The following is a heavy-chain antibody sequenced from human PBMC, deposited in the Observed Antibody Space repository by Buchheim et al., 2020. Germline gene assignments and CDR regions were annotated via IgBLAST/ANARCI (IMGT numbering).Heavy chain of an antibody. CDR2: ISYDGSNK. CDR3: ARDKGWLATTPRDYYYGMDV. V-gene: IGHV3-30*04. CDR1: GFTFSSYA. D-gene: IGHD5-12*01. J-gene: IGHJ6*02. Sequence: QVQLVESGGGVVQPGRSLRLSCAASGFTFSSYAMHWVRQAPGKGLEWVAVISYDGSNKYYADSVKGRFTISRDNSKNTLYLQMNSLRAEDTAVYYCARDKGWLATTPRDYYYGMDVWGQGTT.